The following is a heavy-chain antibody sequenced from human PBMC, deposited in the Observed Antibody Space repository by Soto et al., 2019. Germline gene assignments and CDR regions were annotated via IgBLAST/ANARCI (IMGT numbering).Heavy chain of an antibody. CDR1: GGSFSDYY. V-gene: IGHV4-34*01. D-gene: IGHD1-26*01. J-gene: IGHJ5*02. CDR3: ARTPTRGASAWLDP. Sequence: QVQLQQWGSGLLKPSETLSHTCAIYGGSFSDYYWHWIRQSPGKGLEWIGEIHLSGRVNFTPSLKSRTSLSMDTSRNQFFLTLRSVTAADTAVYFCARTPTRGASAWLDPWGRGHLVTVSS. CDR2: IHLSGRV.